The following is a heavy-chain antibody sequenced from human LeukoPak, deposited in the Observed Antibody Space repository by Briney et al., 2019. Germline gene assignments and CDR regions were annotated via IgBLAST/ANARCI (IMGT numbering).Heavy chain of an antibody. J-gene: IGHJ4*02. D-gene: IGHD1-26*01. CDR1: GFTFSSYW. V-gene: IGHV3-7*03. CDR3: AKFASIVGATGHFDY. CDR2: IKQDGSEK. Sequence: GGSLRLSCAASGFTFSSYWMSWVRQAPGKGLEWVANIKQDGSEKYYVDSVKGRFTISRDNAKNSLYLQMNSLRAEDTAVYYCAKFASIVGATGHFDYWGQGTLVTVSS.